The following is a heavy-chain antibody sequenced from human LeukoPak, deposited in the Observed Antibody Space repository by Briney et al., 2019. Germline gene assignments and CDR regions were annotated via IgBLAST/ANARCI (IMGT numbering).Heavy chain of an antibody. Sequence: PGGSLRLSCAASGFTVSSNYMSWVRQAPGKGLEWVSIIYSGGSTYYADSVKGRFTISRHNSKNTLYLQMNSLRPEDTAVYYCARAWRSSGFWTRYFDYWGQGTLVTVSS. CDR1: GFTVSSNY. J-gene: IGHJ4*02. D-gene: IGHD3-22*01. V-gene: IGHV3-53*04. CDR2: IYSGGST. CDR3: ARAWRSSGFWTRYFDY.